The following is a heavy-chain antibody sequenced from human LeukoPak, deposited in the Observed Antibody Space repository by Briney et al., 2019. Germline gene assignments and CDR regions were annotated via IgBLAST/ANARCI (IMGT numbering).Heavy chain of an antibody. J-gene: IGHJ4*02. V-gene: IGHV1-18*01. CDR1: GYRFIDYD. CDR2: VSNKNGDT. D-gene: IGHD3-9*01. Sequence: ASVKVSCKASGYRFIDYDIHWVRQAPGQGLEWMGWVSNKNGDTKYAQKIQGRVTMTTDTATNTVYVELRSLISDDAAVYYCARGDILTGSPDYWGQGTLVTVSS. CDR3: ARGDILTGSPDY.